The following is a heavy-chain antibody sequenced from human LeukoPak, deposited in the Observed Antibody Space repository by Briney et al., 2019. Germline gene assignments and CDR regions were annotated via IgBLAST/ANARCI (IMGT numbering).Heavy chain of an antibody. D-gene: IGHD3-10*01. CDR3: AKDKGSGSLDYFDF. V-gene: IGHV3-30*02. CDR1: GFTFSNYG. CDR2: IRFDGSNK. Sequence: GGSLRLSCAASGFTFSNYGMHWVRQAPGKGLEWVAFIRFDGSNKYYADSVKGRFTISRDNSKNTLYLQMNSLRAEDTAVYYCAKDKGSGSLDYFDFWGQGTLVTVSS. J-gene: IGHJ4*02.